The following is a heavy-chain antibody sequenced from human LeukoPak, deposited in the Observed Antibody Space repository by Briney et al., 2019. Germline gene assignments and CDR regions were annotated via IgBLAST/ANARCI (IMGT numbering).Heavy chain of an antibody. Sequence: GGSLRLSCTASGFTFSNYPINFVRQAPGKGLDWVSAISGSGATIYYADAVRGRFTISRDNSKNTVYLQMNSLRAEDTAVYYCTTGYTMDSHDGYWGQGTLVTVSS. D-gene: IGHD3-10*01. CDR3: TTGYTMDSHDGY. J-gene: IGHJ4*02. CDR2: ISGSGATI. V-gene: IGHV3-23*01. CDR1: GFTFSNYP.